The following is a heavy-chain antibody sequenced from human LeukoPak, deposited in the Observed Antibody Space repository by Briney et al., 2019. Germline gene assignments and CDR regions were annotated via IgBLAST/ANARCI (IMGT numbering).Heavy chain of an antibody. Sequence: GRSLRLSCAASGFTFSSYWMHWVRQAPGKGLVWVSRINSDGSSTSYADSVKGRFTISRDNAKNTLCLQMNSLRAEDTAVYYCARGRGTSSGWDHYFDYWGQGTLVTVSS. V-gene: IGHV3-74*01. CDR2: INSDGSST. D-gene: IGHD6-19*01. J-gene: IGHJ4*02. CDR3: ARGRGTSSGWDHYFDY. CDR1: GFTFSSYW.